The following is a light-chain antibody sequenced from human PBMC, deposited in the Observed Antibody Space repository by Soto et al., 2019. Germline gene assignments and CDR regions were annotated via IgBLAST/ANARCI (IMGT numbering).Light chain of an antibody. J-gene: IGLJ1*01. V-gene: IGLV2-8*01. CDR1: SSDVGGYNY. CDR2: EFN. Sequence: QSALTQPPSASGSPGQSVAISCTGTSSDVGGYNYVSWYQQHPGKAPKLMIYEFNKRPSGVPDRFSGYNSGNTASLTVSGLQAEDEADYYCSSYAGSSNVFGTGTKVTVL. CDR3: SSYAGSSNV.